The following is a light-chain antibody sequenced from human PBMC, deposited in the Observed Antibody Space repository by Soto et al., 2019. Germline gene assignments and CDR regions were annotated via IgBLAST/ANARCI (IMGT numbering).Light chain of an antibody. CDR3: SSYTSSSPYV. J-gene: IGLJ1*01. Sequence: SVLTQPASVSGSPGQSITISCTGTSSDVGGYNYVSWYQQHPGKAPKLMIYEVNNRPSGASNRFSGSKSGNTASLTISGLQADDEADYYCSSYTSSSPYVFGTGTKVTAL. V-gene: IGLV2-14*01. CDR2: EVN. CDR1: SSDVGGYNY.